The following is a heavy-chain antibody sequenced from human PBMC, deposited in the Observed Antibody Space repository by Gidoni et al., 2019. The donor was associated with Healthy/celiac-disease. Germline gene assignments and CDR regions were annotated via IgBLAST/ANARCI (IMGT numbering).Heavy chain of an antibody. D-gene: IGHD4-17*01. Sequence: QVQLQQWGAGLLKPSETLSLTCAVYGGSFSGYYWSWIRQPPGKGLEWIGEINHSGSTNYNPSLKSRVTISVDTSKNQFSLKLSSVTAADTAVYYCARAATTYYYYYMDVWGKGTTVTVSS. CDR1: GGSFSGYY. CDR3: ARAATTYYYYYMDV. V-gene: IGHV4-34*01. J-gene: IGHJ6*03. CDR2: INHSGST.